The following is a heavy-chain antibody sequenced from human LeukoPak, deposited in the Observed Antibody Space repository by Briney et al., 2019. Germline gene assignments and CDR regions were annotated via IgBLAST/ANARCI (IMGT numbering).Heavy chain of an antibody. CDR3: ARDLFTVVVVTATYGGGFDP. D-gene: IGHD2-21*02. CDR1: GYTFTGYY. V-gene: IGHV1-2*02. Sequence: ASVKVSCKASGYTFTGYYMHWVRQAPGQGLVWMGWINPNSGGTNYAQKFQGRVTMTRDTSISTAYMELSRLRSDDTAVYFCARDLFTVVVVTATYGGGFDPWGQGTLVTVSS. J-gene: IGHJ5*02. CDR2: INPNSGGT.